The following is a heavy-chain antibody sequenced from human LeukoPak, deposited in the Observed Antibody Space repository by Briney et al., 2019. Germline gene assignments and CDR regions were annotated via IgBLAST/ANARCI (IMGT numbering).Heavy chain of an antibody. V-gene: IGHV3-9*01. CDR3: AKEYVEYSSGWYYFDY. CDR2: ISWNSGSI. CDR1: GFTFDDYA. D-gene: IGHD6-19*01. Sequence: GGSLRLSCAASGFTFDDYAMHWVRQAPGKGLEWVSGISWNSGSIGYADSAKGRFTISRDNAKNSLYLQMNSLRAEDTALYYCAKEYVEYSSGWYYFDYWGQGTLVTVSS. J-gene: IGHJ4*02.